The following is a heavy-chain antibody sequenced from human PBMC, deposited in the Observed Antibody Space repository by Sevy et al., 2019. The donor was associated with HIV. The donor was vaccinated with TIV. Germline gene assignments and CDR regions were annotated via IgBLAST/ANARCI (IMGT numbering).Heavy chain of an antibody. D-gene: IGHD2-2*01. CDR3: AREGCSKPHDY. Sequence: GGSLRLSCAASGFTFSNYAMSRVRQAPRKGLEWVSTFSFGSGKINYADSVKGRFTISRDNSKNTLYLQMNSLRAEDTALYYCAREGCSKPHDYWGQGTLVTVSS. CDR1: GFTFSNYA. J-gene: IGHJ4*02. CDR2: FSFGSGKI. V-gene: IGHV3-23*01.